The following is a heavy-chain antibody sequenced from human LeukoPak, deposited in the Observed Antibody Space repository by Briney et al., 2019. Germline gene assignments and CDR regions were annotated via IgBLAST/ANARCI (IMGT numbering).Heavy chain of an antibody. CDR1: GGTFSSYA. J-gene: IGHJ4*02. D-gene: IGHD3-22*01. V-gene: IGHV1-69*04. CDR3: AREYYYDSSGYYRD. Sequence: SVKVSCKASGGTFSSYAISWVRQAPGQGLEWMGRIIPIFGIANYAQKFQGRVTITADKSTSTAYMELSSLRFEDTAVYYCAREYYYDSSGYYRDWGQETLVTVSS. CDR2: IIPIFGIA.